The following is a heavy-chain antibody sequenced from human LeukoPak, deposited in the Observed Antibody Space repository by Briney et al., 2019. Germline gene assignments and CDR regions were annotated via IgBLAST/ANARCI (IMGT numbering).Heavy chain of an antibody. J-gene: IGHJ4*02. V-gene: IGHV3-23*01. CDR2: ISGSGAGT. Sequence: QPGGSLRLSCAASAFTFSSYAMSWVRQAPGKGLEWVSAISGSGAGTYYADSVKGRFTISRDNSKNTLYLQMNSLRAEDTAVYYCGKVRGDGYNDYFDYWGQGTLVTVSS. CDR1: AFTFSSYA. D-gene: IGHD5-24*01. CDR3: GKVRGDGYNDYFDY.